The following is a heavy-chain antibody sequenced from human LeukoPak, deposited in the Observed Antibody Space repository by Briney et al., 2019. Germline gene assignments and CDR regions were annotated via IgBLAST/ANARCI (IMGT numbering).Heavy chain of an antibody. Sequence: SQTLSLTCAVSGGSISSGGYSWSWIRQPPGQGLEWIGEINHSGSTNYNPSLKSRVTISVDTSKNQFSLKLSSVTAADTAVYYCAPAPRGYSYGPVFQHWGQGTLVTVSS. D-gene: IGHD5-18*01. CDR3: APAPRGYSYGPVFQH. V-gene: IGHV4-30-2*01. CDR2: INHSGST. J-gene: IGHJ1*01. CDR1: GGSISSGGYS.